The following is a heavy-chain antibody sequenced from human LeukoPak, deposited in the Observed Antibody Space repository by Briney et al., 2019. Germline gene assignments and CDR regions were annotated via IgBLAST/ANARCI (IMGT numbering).Heavy chain of an antibody. CDR1: GFTFSSYG. D-gene: IGHD3-3*01. J-gene: IGHJ5*02. Sequence: GGSLRLSCAASGFTFSSYGMHWVRQAPGKGLEWVAVIWYDGSNKYYADSVKGRFTISRDNSKNTLYLQMNSLRAEDTAVYYCAAPRSLEWLRRTWGQGTLVTVSS. V-gene: IGHV3-33*01. CDR2: IWYDGSNK. CDR3: AAPRSLEWLRRT.